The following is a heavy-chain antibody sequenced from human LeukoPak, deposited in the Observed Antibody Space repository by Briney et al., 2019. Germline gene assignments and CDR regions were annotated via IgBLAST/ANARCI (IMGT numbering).Heavy chain of an antibody. Sequence: LGGSLRLSCAASGFAFSSYAMSWVRQAPGKGLEWVSAISGSGGSTYYADSVKGRFTISRDKSKNTLYLQMNSLRAEDTAVYYCAKDWGTTVIGAFDIWGQGTMVTVSS. CDR1: GFAFSSYA. CDR2: ISGSGGST. J-gene: IGHJ3*02. CDR3: AKDWGTTVIGAFDI. D-gene: IGHD4-17*01. V-gene: IGHV3-23*01.